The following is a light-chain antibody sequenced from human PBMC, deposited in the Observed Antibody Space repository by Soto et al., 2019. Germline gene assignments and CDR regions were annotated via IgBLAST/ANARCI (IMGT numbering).Light chain of an antibody. CDR2: EVA. J-gene: IGLJ2*01. CDR3: SSYTDSNTVL. CDR1: SSDVGAYNY. Sequence: QSALTQPASVSGSPGQSITISCTGTSSDVGAYNYGSWYQHHPGKAPKLIIYEVANRPSGVSNRFSGSKSGNTASLTISGLQAEDEADYYCSSYTDSNTVLFGGGTKLTVL. V-gene: IGLV2-14*01.